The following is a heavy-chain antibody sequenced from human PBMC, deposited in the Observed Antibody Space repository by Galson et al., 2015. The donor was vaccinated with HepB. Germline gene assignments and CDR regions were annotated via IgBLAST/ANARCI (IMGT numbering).Heavy chain of an antibody. CDR1: GYTLTELS. V-gene: IGHV1-24*01. J-gene: IGHJ5*02. D-gene: IGHD1-7*01. CDR2: FDPEDGET. CDR3: ATVSRYNWNYSWFDP. Sequence: SVKVSCKVSGYTLTELSMHWVRQAPGKGLEWMGGFDPEDGETIYAQKFQGRVTMTEDTSTDTAYMELSSLRSEDTAVYYCATVSRYNWNYSWFDPWGQGTLVTVSS.